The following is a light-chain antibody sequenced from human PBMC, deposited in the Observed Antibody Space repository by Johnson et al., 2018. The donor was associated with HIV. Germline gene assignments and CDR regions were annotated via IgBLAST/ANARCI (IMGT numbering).Light chain of an antibody. J-gene: IGLJ1*01. CDR1: SSNIENYF. CDR3: GVWDASLSAFYV. V-gene: IGLV1-51*02. CDR2: EDY. Sequence: QSILTQPPSVSAAPGQRVNISCSGHSSNIENYFVSWYQQLPGAAPRLLIYEDYKRPSGIPDRFSGSKSGASATLGITGLQTGDEADYYCGVWDASLSAFYVFGTGTKVTVL.